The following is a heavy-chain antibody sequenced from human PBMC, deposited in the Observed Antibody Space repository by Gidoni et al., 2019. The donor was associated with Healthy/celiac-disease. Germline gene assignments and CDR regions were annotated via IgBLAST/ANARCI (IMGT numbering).Heavy chain of an antibody. J-gene: IGHJ3*02. V-gene: IGHV1-69*06. CDR1: GGTFSSYA. CDR3: ASLLRFHDAFDI. D-gene: IGHD3-3*01. Sequence: QVQLVQSGAEVKKLGSSVKVSCKASGGTFSSYAISWVRSAPGQGLEWMGGIIPIFGTANYAQKFQGRVTITADKSTSTAYMELSSLRSEDTAVYYCASLLRFHDAFDIWGQGTMVTVSS. CDR2: IIPIFGTA.